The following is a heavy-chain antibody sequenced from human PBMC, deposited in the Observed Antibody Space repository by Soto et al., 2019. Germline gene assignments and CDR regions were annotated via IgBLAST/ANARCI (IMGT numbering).Heavy chain of an antibody. D-gene: IGHD3-16*01. CDR1: GGSISSGGYY. V-gene: IGHV4-31*03. CDR2: IYYSGST. CDR3: ALRLGDPGRLYFDY. Sequence: QVQLQESGPGLVKPSQTLSLTCTVSGGSISSGGYYWRRIRQHPGKGLEWIGYIYYSGSTYYNPSLKSRVTISVDTSKNQFSLKLSSVTAADTAVYYCALRLGDPGRLYFDYWGQGTLVTVSS. J-gene: IGHJ4*02.